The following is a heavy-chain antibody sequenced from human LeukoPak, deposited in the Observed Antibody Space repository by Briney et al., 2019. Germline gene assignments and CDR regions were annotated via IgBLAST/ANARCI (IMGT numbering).Heavy chain of an antibody. V-gene: IGHV1-46*01. CDR3: ARLNYGDYVDY. CDR2: INPSGGST. Sequence: VASVKVSCKASGYTFTSYYMHWVRQAPGQGLEWMGIINPSGGSTSYAQKFQGRVTMTRDTSISTAYMELSRLRSDDTAVYYCARLNYGDYVDYWGQGALVTVSS. CDR1: GYTFTSYY. D-gene: IGHD4-17*01. J-gene: IGHJ4*02.